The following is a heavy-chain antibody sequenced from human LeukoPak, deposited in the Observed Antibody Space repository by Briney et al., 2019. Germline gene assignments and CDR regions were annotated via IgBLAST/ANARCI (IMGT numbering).Heavy chain of an antibody. CDR3: AKDLITDYYDSSGYSSDV. D-gene: IGHD3-22*01. Sequence: PGGSLRLSCAASGFTFSSYAMSWVRQAPGKGLEWVSAISGSGGSTYYADSVKGRFTISRDNSKNTLYLQMNSLSAEDTAVYYCAKDLITDYYDSSGYSSDVWGQGTTVTVSS. CDR2: ISGSGGST. J-gene: IGHJ6*02. CDR1: GFTFSSYA. V-gene: IGHV3-23*01.